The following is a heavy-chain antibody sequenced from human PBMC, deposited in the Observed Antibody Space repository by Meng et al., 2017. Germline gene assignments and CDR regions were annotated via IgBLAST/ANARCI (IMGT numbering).Heavy chain of an antibody. CDR2: IIPIFGTA. CDR1: GGTFSSYA. Sequence: SVKVSCKASGGTFSSYAISWVRQAPGQGLEWMGGIIPIFGTANYAQKFQGRVTITADKSTSTAYMELSSLRSEDTAVYYCARKTGDVITNENWFDPWGQGTRVTVSS. V-gene: IGHV1-69*06. D-gene: IGHD1-1*01. J-gene: IGHJ5*01. CDR3: ARKTGDVITNENWFDP.